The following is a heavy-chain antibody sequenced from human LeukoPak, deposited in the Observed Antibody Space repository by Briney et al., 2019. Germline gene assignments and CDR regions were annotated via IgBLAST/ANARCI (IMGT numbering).Heavy chain of an antibody. V-gene: IGHV4-59*01. CDR1: GGSISSYY. D-gene: IGHD3-22*01. J-gene: IGHJ4*02. Sequence: PSETLSLTCTVSGGSISSYYWNWIRQPPGKGLEWIGYIYYSGSTNYNPSLKSRVTISVDTSKKQFSLKLNSVTAADTAVYYCARANYYDSSGRAYYFDYWGQGTLVTVSS. CDR3: ARANYYDSSGRAYYFDY. CDR2: IYYSGST.